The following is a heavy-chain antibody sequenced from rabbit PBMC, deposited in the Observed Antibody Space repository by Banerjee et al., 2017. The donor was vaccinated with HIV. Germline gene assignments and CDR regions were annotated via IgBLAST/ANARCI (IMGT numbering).Heavy chain of an antibody. J-gene: IGHJ4*01. V-gene: IGHV1S45*01. D-gene: IGHD6-1*01. CDR3: ARAYAGYTGNGYGSFSL. CDR2: IYVGSGGRT. CDR1: GLDFSSSFW. Sequence: QQQVEESGGGLVKPGGSLTLTCKASGLDFSSSFWICWVRQAPGKGLEWVGCIYVGSGGRTYYASWAKGRFTISKTSSTTVTLQLNSLTVADTATYFCARAYAGYTGNGYGSFSLWGQGTLVTVS.